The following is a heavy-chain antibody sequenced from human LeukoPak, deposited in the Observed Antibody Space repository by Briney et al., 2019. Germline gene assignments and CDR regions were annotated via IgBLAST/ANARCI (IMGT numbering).Heavy chain of an antibody. CDR1: GYTFTSYG. Sequence: ASVKVSCKASGYTFTSYGISWVRQAPGQGLEWMGWISAYNGNTNYAQKLQGRVTMTTDTSTSTAYMELRSLRSDDTAVYYCARDLGRGNYVFGGGPKYGGKGPLVPVPS. V-gene: IGHV1-18*01. J-gene: IGHJ4*02. CDR3: ARDLGRGNYVFGGGPKY. CDR2: ISAYNGNT. D-gene: IGHD3-3*01.